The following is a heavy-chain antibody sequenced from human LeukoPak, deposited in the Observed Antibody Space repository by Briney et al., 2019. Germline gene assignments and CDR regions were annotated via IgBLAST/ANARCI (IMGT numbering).Heavy chain of an antibody. D-gene: IGHD1-7*01. CDR1: GLTFRTTW. Sequence: GGSLRLSCATSGLTFRTTWMHWVRQAPGKGLMWVSRMNGEGTTIDYADSVKGRFTVSRDYAKNTLFLQTNNLRTEDTALYFCATARNFCFEYWGQGSLVIVSA. CDR2: MNGEGTTI. J-gene: IGHJ4*02. V-gene: IGHV3-74*01. CDR3: ATARNFCFEY.